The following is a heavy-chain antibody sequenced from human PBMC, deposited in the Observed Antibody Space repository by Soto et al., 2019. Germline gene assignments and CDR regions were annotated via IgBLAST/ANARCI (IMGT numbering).Heavy chain of an antibody. CDR3: ARGHYSSGWPIDH. CDR2: VFHSATT. J-gene: IGHJ4*02. V-gene: IGHV4-59*01. D-gene: IGHD6-19*01. Sequence: PSETLSLTCTVSGDSFSVYSWNWIRQVPGKGLEWIGVVFHSATTSYNPSLNTRVAISDDTPKKQFSLRLTSVTAADTAIYYCARGHYSSGWPIDHWGQGILVTVSS. CDR1: GDSFSVYS.